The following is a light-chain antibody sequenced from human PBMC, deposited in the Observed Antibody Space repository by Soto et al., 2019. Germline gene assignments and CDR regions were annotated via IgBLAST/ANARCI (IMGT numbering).Light chain of an antibody. J-gene: IGKJ4*01. CDR3: RQYSNWPLS. CDR1: QNVHSD. V-gene: IGKV3-15*01. CDR2: DTS. Sequence: EVVMTQSPDTLSVSPGDGATLSFRASQNVHSDLAWYQQKHGQAPRLVIYDTSTRATDIPVRFTGGGSGTEFTLTISSLKSEDFAVYYCRQYSNWPLSFGGGTKVEIK.